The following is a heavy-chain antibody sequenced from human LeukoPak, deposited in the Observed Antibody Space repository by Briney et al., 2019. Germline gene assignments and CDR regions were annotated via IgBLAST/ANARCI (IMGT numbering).Heavy chain of an antibody. V-gene: IGHV1-69*04. CDR1: GGTFSSYA. J-gene: IGHJ5*02. Sequence: SVKVSCKASGGTFSSYAISWVRQAPGQGLEWMGRIIPILGIANYAQKFQGRVTITADKSTSTAYMELSSLRSEDTAVYYCARDLLIYSSSSWFDPWSQGTLVTVSS. D-gene: IGHD6-6*01. CDR2: IIPILGIA. CDR3: ARDLLIYSSSSWFDP.